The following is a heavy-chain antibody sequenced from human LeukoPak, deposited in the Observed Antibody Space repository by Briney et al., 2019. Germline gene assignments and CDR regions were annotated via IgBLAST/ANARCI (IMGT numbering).Heavy chain of an antibody. CDR3: AREQGYYSVPGY. J-gene: IGHJ4*02. D-gene: IGHD3-22*01. V-gene: IGHV3-74*01. Sequence: GGSLRLSCAASGFTFSRYWMHRVRQAPGKGPVWVSRIRSDRSSTDYADSVKGRFTISRDNAKNTLYLQMNSLRAEDTAVYYCAREQGYYSVPGYWGQGTQVTVSS. CDR2: IRSDRSST. CDR1: GFTFSRYW.